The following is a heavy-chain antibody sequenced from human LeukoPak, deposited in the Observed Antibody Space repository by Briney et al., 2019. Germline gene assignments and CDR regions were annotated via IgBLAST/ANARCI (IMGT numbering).Heavy chain of an antibody. CDR1: GGSFSGYY. V-gene: IGHV4-34*01. CDR3: ATGAGPRIPSSSYMDV. D-gene: IGHD1-26*01. Sequence: SETLSLTCAVYGGSFSGYYWSWIRQPPGKGLEWIGEINHSGSTNYNPSLKSRVTISVGTSKNQFSLKLSSVTAADTAVYYCATGAGPRIPSSSYMDVWGKGTTVTVSS. J-gene: IGHJ6*03. CDR2: INHSGST.